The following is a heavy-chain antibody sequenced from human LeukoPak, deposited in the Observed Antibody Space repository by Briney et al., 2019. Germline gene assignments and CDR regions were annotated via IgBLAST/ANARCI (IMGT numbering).Heavy chain of an antibody. Sequence: GGSLRLSCAASGFTFSSYAMTWVRQAPGKGLEWVSSIDASGGSTYYADSVKGRFTISRDNSKNTFFLQMNTLRAADTAVYYCAKGSGNGWYEWFAPWGQGTLVTVSS. J-gene: IGHJ5*02. V-gene: IGHV3-23*01. D-gene: IGHD6-19*01. CDR3: AKGSGNGWYEWFAP. CDR2: IDASGGST. CDR1: GFTFSSYA.